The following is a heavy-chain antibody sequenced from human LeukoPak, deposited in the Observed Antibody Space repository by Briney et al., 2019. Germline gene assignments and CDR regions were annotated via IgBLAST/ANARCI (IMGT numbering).Heavy chain of an antibody. CDR1: GFTFGSYG. CDR3: AKDAWGSYYYDSSGYSNDAFDI. V-gene: IGHV3-33*06. CDR2: IWYDGSNK. D-gene: IGHD3-22*01. Sequence: QPGRSLRLSCAASGFTFGSYGMHWVRQAPGKGLEWVAVIWYDGSNKYYADSVKGRFTISRDNSKNTLYLQMNSLRAEDTAVYYCAKDAWGSYYYDSSGYSNDAFDIWGQGTMVTVSS. J-gene: IGHJ3*02.